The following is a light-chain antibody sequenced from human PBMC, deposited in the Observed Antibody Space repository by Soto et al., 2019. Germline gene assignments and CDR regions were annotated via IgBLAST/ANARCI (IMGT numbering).Light chain of an antibody. J-gene: IGKJ2*01. CDR1: QSVSSY. Sequence: EIVLTQSPATLSLSPGERATLSCRASQSVSSYFAWYQQKPGQAPRLLIYDASNRATGITARFSGSGSGTDCTLTISSLEPEDFAVYYCQQRSNWPPYTFGQGTKLEIK. CDR2: DAS. V-gene: IGKV3-11*01. CDR3: QQRSNWPPYT.